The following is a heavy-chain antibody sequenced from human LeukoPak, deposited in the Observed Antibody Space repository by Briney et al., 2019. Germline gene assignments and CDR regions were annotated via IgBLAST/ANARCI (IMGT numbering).Heavy chain of an antibody. CDR3: ARGGCTNGVCYTDYYYMDV. J-gene: IGHJ6*03. V-gene: IGHV1-18*01. D-gene: IGHD2-8*01. CDR1: GYTFTSYG. CDR2: ISAYNGNT. Sequence: ASVKVSCKASGYTFTSYGISWVRQAPGQGLEWMGWISAYNGNTNYAQKLQGRVTMTTDTSTSTAYMELRSLRSDDTAVYYCARGGCTNGVCYTDYYYMDVWGKGTTVTVSS.